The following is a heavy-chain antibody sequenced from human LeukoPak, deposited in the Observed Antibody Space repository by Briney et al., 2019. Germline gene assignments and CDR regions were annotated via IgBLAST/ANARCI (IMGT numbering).Heavy chain of an antibody. Sequence: PGGSLRLSCAASGFTVSSNYMSRVRQAPGKGREWVSVIYSGGTTYYSDSVRGRFTISRDNSKNTLYLQMNSLTADDTAVYYCARIDGSDDYWGQGTLVTVSS. CDR1: GFTVSSNY. J-gene: IGHJ4*02. D-gene: IGHD5-24*01. CDR2: IYSGGTT. CDR3: ARIDGSDDY. V-gene: IGHV3-53*01.